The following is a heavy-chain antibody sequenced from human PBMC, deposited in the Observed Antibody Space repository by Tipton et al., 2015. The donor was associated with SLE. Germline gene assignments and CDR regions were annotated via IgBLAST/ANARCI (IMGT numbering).Heavy chain of an antibody. Sequence: SLRLSCVASGFTFRTYWMHWVRQAPGKGLVWVSRVNSDGSGTIYADSVKGRFTISRDNAKNTLFLQMNSLRTEDTAVYYCAKELGNYHGSGSPSFWGQGTLVTVSS. D-gene: IGHD3-10*01. V-gene: IGHV3-74*01. CDR2: VNSDGSGT. CDR1: GFTFRTYW. J-gene: IGHJ4*02. CDR3: AKELGNYHGSGSPSF.